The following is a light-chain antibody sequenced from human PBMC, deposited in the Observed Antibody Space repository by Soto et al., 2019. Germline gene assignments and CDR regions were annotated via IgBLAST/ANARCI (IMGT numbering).Light chain of an antibody. Sequence: QSVLTQPPSASVSPGQSVTISCTGTSSDVGGYNYVSWYQQHPGKAPKLMIYEVSKRPSGVPDRFSGSKSGNTASLTVSGLQAEDEADYYCSSYAGSNILFGTGTKVTVL. CDR1: SSDVGGYNY. V-gene: IGLV2-8*01. CDR2: EVS. J-gene: IGLJ1*01. CDR3: SSYAGSNIL.